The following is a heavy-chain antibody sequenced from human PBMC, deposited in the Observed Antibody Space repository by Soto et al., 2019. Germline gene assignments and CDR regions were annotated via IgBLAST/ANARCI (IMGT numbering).Heavy chain of an antibody. J-gene: IGHJ6*02. CDR1: GGTFSSYA. D-gene: IGHD3-22*01. V-gene: IGHV1-69*13. CDR3: AGCTYYYDSSGYPSSGMDV. Sequence: SVKVSCKASGGTFSSYAISWVRQAPGQGLEWMGGIIPIFGTANYAQKFQGRVTITADESTSTAYMELSSLRSEDTAVYYCAGCTYYYDSSGYPSSGMDVWGQGTTVTVSS. CDR2: IIPIFGTA.